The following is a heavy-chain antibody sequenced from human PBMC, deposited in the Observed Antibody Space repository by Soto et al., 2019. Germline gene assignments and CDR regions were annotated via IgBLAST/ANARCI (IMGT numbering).Heavy chain of an antibody. J-gene: IGHJ4*02. V-gene: IGHV4-39*01. CDR2: IYYSGST. Sequence: QLQLQESGPGLVKPSETLSLTCTVSGGSISSSSYYWGWIRQPPGKGLEWIGSIYYSGSTYYNPSLKSRVTISVDTSKYQFSLKLSSVTAADTAVYYCARHALGGYYYDSSGFDYWGQGTLVTVSS. CDR3: ARHALGGYYYDSSGFDY. CDR1: GGSISSSSYY. D-gene: IGHD3-22*01.